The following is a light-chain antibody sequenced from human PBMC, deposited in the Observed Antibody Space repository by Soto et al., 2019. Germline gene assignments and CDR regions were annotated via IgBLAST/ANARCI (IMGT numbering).Light chain of an antibody. V-gene: IGKV3-15*01. CDR2: DTS. CDR3: QQYNNWPSWT. CDR1: QSVSSN. J-gene: IGKJ1*01. Sequence: EIVMTLSPATLSVSPGERATLSCRASQSVSSNLAWYQQIPGQAPRLLIYDTSTRATGIPARFSGSGSGTEFTLTISSLQSEDFAVYYCQQYNNWPSWTFGQGTKVEIK.